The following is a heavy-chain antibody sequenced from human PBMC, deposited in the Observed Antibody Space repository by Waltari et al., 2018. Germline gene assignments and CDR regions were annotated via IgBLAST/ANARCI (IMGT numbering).Heavy chain of an antibody. CDR1: GFTFINYA. CDR3: ARDRQGAIASSPEITH. J-gene: IGHJ4*02. D-gene: IGHD3-10*01. CDR2: ISADGGKK. Sequence: QVHLVESGGGVGQPGMSLRLSCTASGFTFINYAMHWVRQAPGKGLEWLKVISADGGKKYYADSVRGRFTVSRDKSTNTLHLQMTNLRPEDAAVYFCARDRQGAIASSPEITHWGQGTLVTVSS. V-gene: IGHV3-30-3*01.